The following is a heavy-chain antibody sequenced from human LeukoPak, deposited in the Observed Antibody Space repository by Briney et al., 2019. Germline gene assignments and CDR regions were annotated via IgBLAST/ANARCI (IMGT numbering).Heavy chain of an antibody. J-gene: IGHJ4*02. D-gene: IGHD3-9*01. CDR2: ISAYSGNT. CDR1: GYTFTSYG. Sequence: ASVKVSCKASGYTFTSYGISWVRRAPGQGLEWMGWISAYSGNTNFAQKLQGRVTMTTDTSTSTAYMDLRSLRSDDTAVYYCARDQAATNTQVRFCLDWGQGTLVTVSS. V-gene: IGHV1-18*01. CDR3: ARDQAATNTQVRFCLD.